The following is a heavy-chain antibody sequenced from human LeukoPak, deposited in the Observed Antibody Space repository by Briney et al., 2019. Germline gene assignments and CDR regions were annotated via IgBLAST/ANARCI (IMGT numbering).Heavy chain of an antibody. CDR2: ISGSGGST. CDR1: GFTFSSYA. J-gene: IGHJ3*02. V-gene: IGHV3-23*01. D-gene: IGHD3-3*01. CDR3: AKDCPLRFLEGCAAFDI. Sequence: PGGSLRLSCAASGFTFSSYAMSWVRQAPGKGLEWVSAISGSGGSTYYADSVKGRFTISRDNSKNTLYLQMNSLRAEDTAVYYCAKDCPLRFLEGCAAFDIWGQGTMVTVSS.